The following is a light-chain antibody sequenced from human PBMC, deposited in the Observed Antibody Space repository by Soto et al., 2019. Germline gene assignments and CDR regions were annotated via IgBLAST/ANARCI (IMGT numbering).Light chain of an antibody. V-gene: IGKV3-20*01. CDR2: GAS. J-gene: IGKJ4*01. Sequence: EIVMTQSPATLSVSPGERATLSCRASQRVSSSYLAWYQQKPGQAPRLLIYGASSRATGIPDRFSGSGSGTDFTLTISRLEPEDFAVYYCQQYGSSLLTFGGGTKVDIK. CDR3: QQYGSSLLT. CDR1: QRVSSSY.